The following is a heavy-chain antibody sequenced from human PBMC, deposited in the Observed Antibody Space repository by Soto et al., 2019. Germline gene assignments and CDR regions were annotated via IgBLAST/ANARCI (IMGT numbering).Heavy chain of an antibody. CDR3: ARGSATTVPYVDY. Sequence: GASVKVSCKASGYTFTSYAMHWVRQAPGQRLEWMGWINADNGNTKYSQKLQGRVTMTTDTSTSTAYMELRSLRSDDTAVYYCARGSATTVPYVDYWGQGTLVTVSS. V-gene: IGHV1-3*01. CDR1: GYTFTSYA. D-gene: IGHD4-17*01. J-gene: IGHJ4*02. CDR2: INADNGNT.